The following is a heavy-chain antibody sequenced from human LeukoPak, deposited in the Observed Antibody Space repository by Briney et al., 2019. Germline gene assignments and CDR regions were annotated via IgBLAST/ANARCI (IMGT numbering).Heavy chain of an antibody. Sequence: GESLKISCKGSGYSFTSYWIGWVRQMPGKGLEWMGIIYPGDSDTRYSPSFQGQVTISADKSISTAYLQWSSLKASDTAMYYCARSSSSSAPRSPMDVWGKGTTVTVSS. CDR2: IYPGDSDT. D-gene: IGHD6-6*01. V-gene: IGHV5-51*01. CDR1: GYSFTSYW. CDR3: ARSSSSSAPRSPMDV. J-gene: IGHJ6*03.